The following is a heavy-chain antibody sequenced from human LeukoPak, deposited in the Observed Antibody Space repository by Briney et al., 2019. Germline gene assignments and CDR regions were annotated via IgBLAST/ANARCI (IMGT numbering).Heavy chain of an antibody. CDR2: IKKDGSEK. Sequence: GGSLRLSCAASGFTFSSYEMNWVRQAPGKGLEWVANIKKDGSEKYYVDSVKGRLTISRDNAKNSLYLQMNSLRAEDTAVYYCARDLLGWELHYFDYWGQGTLVTVSS. CDR3: ARDLLGWELHYFDY. J-gene: IGHJ4*02. D-gene: IGHD1-26*01. V-gene: IGHV3-7*01. CDR1: GFTFSSYE.